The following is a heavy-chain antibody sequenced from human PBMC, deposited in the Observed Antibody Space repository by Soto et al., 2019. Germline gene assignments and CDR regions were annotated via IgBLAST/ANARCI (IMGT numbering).Heavy chain of an antibody. D-gene: IGHD6-13*01. J-gene: IGHJ4*02. CDR1: GGSFSGYY. V-gene: IGHV4-34*01. CDR2: INHSGST. CDR3: ARDGARNSTSWAYGFDY. Sequence: QVQLQQWGTGLFEPSETLSLTCAVYGGSFSGYYWSWVRQPPGKGLEWIGEINHSGSTNYNASLKSRVTISVDTSKNQFSLKLRSLTAADTAVYHCARDGARNSTSWAYGFDYWGQGTLVTVSS.